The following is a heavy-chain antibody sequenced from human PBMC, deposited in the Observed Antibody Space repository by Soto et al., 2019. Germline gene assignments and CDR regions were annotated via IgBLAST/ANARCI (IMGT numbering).Heavy chain of an antibody. V-gene: IGHV3-21*01. CDR2: ISSSSSYI. Sequence: GGSLILSCAASGFTFSSYSMNWVRQAPGKGLEWVSSISSSSSYIYYADSVKGRFTISRDNAKNSLYLQMNSLRAEDTAVYYCARASSIQNNWFDPWGQGTLVTVSS. D-gene: IGHD6-6*01. CDR1: GFTFSSYS. J-gene: IGHJ5*02. CDR3: ARASSIQNNWFDP.